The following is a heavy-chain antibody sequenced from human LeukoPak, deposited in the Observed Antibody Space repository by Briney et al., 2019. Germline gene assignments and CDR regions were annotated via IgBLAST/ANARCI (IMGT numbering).Heavy chain of an antibody. CDR2: INHSGST. D-gene: IGHD1-26*01. J-gene: IGHJ3*02. V-gene: IGHV4-34*01. Sequence: GSLRLSCAASGFTFSNAWMSWVRQAPGKGLEWIGEINHSGSTNYNPSLKSRVTISVDTSKNQFSLRLTSVTAADTALYYCARWEGSDAFDIWGQGTMVTVSS. CDR1: GFTFSNAW. CDR3: ARWEGSDAFDI.